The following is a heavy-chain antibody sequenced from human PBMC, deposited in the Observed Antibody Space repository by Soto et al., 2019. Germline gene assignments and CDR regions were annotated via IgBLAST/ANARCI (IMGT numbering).Heavy chain of an antibody. CDR1: GFTFSSYA. CDR3: ARDTDYYDSSGYYY. J-gene: IGHJ4*02. D-gene: IGHD3-22*01. CDR2: ISGSGGST. Sequence: GGSLRLSCAASGFTFSSYAMSWVRQVPGKGLEWVSTISGSGGSTYYADSVKGRFTISRDNSKNTLYLQMNSLRAEDTAVYYCARDTDYYDSSGYYYWGQGTLVTVSS. V-gene: IGHV3-23*01.